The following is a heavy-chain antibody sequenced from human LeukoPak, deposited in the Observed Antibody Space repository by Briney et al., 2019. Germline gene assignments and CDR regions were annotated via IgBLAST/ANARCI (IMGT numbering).Heavy chain of an antibody. CDR1: GFTFSSYG. CDR3: AKDSIYCTNGVCWCPDY. J-gene: IGHJ4*02. V-gene: IGHV3-30*18. CDR2: ISYDGSNK. Sequence: GGSLRLSCAASGFTFSSYGMHWVRQAPGKGLEWVAVISYDGSNKYYADSVKGRFTISRDNSKNTLYLQMNSLRAEDTAVYYCAKDSIYCTNGVCWCPDYWGQGTLVTASS. D-gene: IGHD2-8*01.